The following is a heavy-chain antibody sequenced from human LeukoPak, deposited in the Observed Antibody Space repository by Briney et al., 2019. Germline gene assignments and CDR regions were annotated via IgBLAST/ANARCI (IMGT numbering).Heavy chain of an antibody. D-gene: IGHD3-3*01. V-gene: IGHV3-7*01. J-gene: IGHJ4*02. CDR2: IKQDGSEK. CDR3: ATDGAHYDIDY. CDR1: GFTFSSYS. Sequence: PGGSLRLSCAASGFTFSSYSMNWVRQAPGKGLEWVANIKQDGSEKYYVDSVKGRFTISRDNSKNTLYLQMNSLRAEDTAVYYCATDGAHYDIDYWGQGTLVTVSS.